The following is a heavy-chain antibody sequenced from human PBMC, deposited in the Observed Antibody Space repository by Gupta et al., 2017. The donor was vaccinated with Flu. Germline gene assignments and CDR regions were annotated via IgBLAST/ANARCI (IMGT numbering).Heavy chain of an antibody. D-gene: IGHD3-3*01. CDR1: GFTCSFYP. CDR3: VRGXHTTLGIGNWFDS. V-gene: IGHV3-30*10. Sequence: QVQLVEAGGDVVQPGRSLRLSCAVSGFTCSFYPMHWVRQAPGRGLEWVAVISDNGNDVFNTDPVRFTGSRDNSWNMLYLKMNNLRTEDTXVXFCVRGXHTTLGIGNWFDSWGKGTRVTVSS. J-gene: IGHJ5*01. CDR2: ISDNGNDV.